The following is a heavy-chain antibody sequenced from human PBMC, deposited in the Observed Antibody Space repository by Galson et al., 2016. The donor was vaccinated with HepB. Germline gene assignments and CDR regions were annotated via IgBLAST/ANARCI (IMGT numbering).Heavy chain of an antibody. D-gene: IGHD1-7*01. CDR3: ARGPGNYYFDY. CDR1: GYTFTSYA. CDR2: INAGNGNT. J-gene: IGHJ4*02. V-gene: IGHV1-3*01. Sequence: SVKVSCKASGYTFTSYAMHWVRQAPGQRLEWMGWINAGNGNTKYSQKFQGRVTITRDTSASTAYMKPSSLRSEDTAVYYCARGPGNYYFDYWGQGTLVTVSS.